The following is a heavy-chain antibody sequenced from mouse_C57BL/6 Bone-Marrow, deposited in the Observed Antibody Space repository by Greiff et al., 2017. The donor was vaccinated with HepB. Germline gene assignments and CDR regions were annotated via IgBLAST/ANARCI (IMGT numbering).Heavy chain of an antibody. CDR1: GFTFSDYY. J-gene: IGHJ4*01. Sequence: EVQRVESGGGLVQPGGSLKLSCAASGFTFSDYYMYWVRQTPEKRLEWVAYISNGGGSTYYPDTVKGRFTISRDNAKNTLYLQMSRLKSEDTAMYYCARQGDYYGSRGRNYAMDYWGQGTSVTVSS. V-gene: IGHV5-12*01. CDR3: ARQGDYYGSRGRNYAMDY. D-gene: IGHD1-1*01. CDR2: ISNGGGST.